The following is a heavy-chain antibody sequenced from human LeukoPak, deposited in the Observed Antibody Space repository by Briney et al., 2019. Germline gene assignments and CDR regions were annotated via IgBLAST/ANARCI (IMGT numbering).Heavy chain of an antibody. V-gene: IGHV1-8*01. D-gene: IGHD6-13*01. CDR1: GYTFTSYD. Sequence: ASVKVSCKASGYTFTSYDINWVRQATGQGLEWMGWMNPNSGNTGYAQKFEGRVTMTRNTSISTAYMELSSLRSEDTAVYYCARGSSWYRGSYYYYGMDVWAKGPRSPSP. CDR2: MNPNSGNT. J-gene: IGHJ6*02. CDR3: ARGSSWYRGSYYYYGMDV.